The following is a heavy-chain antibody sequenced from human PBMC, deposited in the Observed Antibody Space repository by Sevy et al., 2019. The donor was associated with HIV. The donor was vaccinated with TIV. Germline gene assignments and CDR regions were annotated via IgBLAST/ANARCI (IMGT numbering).Heavy chain of an antibody. CDR2: INPSGGST. D-gene: IGHD6-19*01. V-gene: IGHV1-46*03. CDR1: GYTFTNYY. Sequence: ASVKVSCKASGYTFTNYYIHWVRQAPGQGLEWMGIINPSGGSTSYAQKFQGRVTMTRDTSTSTLYMELSSLRFDDTAVYYCTRALGSSGWDAFHIWGQGTMVTVSS. CDR3: TRALGSSGWDAFHI. J-gene: IGHJ3*02.